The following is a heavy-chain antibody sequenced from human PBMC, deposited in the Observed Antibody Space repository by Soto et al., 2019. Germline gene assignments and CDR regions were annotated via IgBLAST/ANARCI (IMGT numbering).Heavy chain of an antibody. CDR1: GGSFNRHT. J-gene: IGHJ4*02. D-gene: IGHD3-22*01. V-gene: IGHV1-69*01. CDR2: IIPIFGTA. Sequence: QVQLVQSGAEVRKPGSSVRVSCKASGGSFNRHTISWVRQAPGQGLEWMGGIIPIFGTANYAQKFQGRVTITADESTSTAYMELSSLRSEDTAVYYCARHYYDSSGYGYWGQGTLVTVSS. CDR3: ARHYYDSSGYGY.